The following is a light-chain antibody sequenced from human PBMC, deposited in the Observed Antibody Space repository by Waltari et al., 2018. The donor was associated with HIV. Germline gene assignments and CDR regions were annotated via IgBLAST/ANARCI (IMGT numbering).Light chain of an antibody. CDR1: PGAVTSGHH. J-gene: IGLJ2*01. CDR3: LLSYSAARLVV. Sequence: QAVVTQEPSLTVSPGGTVTHTCGSSPGAVTSGHHPYWFQQKPGQAPRTLIYDTSNKHSWTPARFSASLLGGKAALTLSGAQPEDEAEYYCLLSYSAARLVVFGGGTKLTVL. V-gene: IGLV7-46*01. CDR2: DTS.